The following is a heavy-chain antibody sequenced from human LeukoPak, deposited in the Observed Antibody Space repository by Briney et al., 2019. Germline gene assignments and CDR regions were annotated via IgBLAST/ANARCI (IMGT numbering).Heavy chain of an antibody. J-gene: IGHJ4*02. CDR3: ARGRPLWGSYRLDY. Sequence: SETLSLTCTVSGGSISSSSYYWGWIRQPPGKGLEWIGSIYYSGSTYYNPSLKSRVTISVDTSKNQFSLKLSSVTAADTAVYYCARGRPLWGSYRLDYWGQGTLVTVSS. CDR2: IYYSGST. CDR1: GGSISSSSYY. D-gene: IGHD3-16*02. V-gene: IGHV4-39*01.